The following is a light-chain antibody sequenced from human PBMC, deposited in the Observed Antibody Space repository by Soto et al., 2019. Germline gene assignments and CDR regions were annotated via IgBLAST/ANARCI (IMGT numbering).Light chain of an antibody. V-gene: IGLV2-14*01. J-gene: IGLJ1*01. CDR1: SNDIGAFNY. Sequence: QSALTQPASVSGSPGQSITISCTGTSNDIGAFNYVSWYQQHPGKAPTLMISEVSNRPSGVSNRFSGSKSGNTASPTISGLQAEDEADYYCSSYTVISTLVFGTGTKLTVL. CDR3: SSYTVISTLV. CDR2: EVS.